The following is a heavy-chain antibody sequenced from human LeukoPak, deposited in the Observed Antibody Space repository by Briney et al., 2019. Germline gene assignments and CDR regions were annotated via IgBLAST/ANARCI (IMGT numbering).Heavy chain of an antibody. CDR1: GGSISSGGYY. Sequence: SETLSLTCTVSGGSISSGGYYWSWIRQPPGKGLEWIGSIYHSGSTYYNPSLKSRVTISVDTSKNQFSLKLSSVTAADTAVYYCARGWGSGSYHTFDYWGQGTLVTVSS. D-gene: IGHD1-26*01. CDR2: IYHSGST. V-gene: IGHV4-39*07. J-gene: IGHJ4*02. CDR3: ARGWGSGSYHTFDY.